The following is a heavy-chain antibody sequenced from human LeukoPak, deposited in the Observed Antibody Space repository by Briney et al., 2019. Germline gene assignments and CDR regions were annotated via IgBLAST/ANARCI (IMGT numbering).Heavy chain of an antibody. D-gene: IGHD6-19*01. CDR2: IYYSGST. V-gene: IGHV4-59*08. Sequence: TSETLSLTCTVSGGSISSSYYWSWIRQPPGKGLEWIGYIYYSGSTNYNPSLKSRVTISVDTSKNQFSLKLSSVTAADTAVYYCARRASSGWLYFDYWGQGTLVTVSS. CDR3: ARRASSGWLYFDY. J-gene: IGHJ4*02. CDR1: GGSISSSYY.